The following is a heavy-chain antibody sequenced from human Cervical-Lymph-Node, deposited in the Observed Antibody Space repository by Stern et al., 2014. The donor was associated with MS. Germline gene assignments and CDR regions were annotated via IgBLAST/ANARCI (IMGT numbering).Heavy chain of an antibody. CDR3: ARQSFGLDV. CDR1: GYTFTSYA. V-gene: IGHV7-4-1*02. CDR2: INTDNGNP. D-gene: IGHD3-16*02. Sequence: VHLVESGSELKKPGASVKVSCKASGYTFTSYAVHWVRQAPGQGLEWMGWINTDNGNPAYAQGFTGRFVFSLDTSVNTDYLQISRLKAEDTAVYYCARQSFGLDVWGQGTTVTVSS. J-gene: IGHJ6*02.